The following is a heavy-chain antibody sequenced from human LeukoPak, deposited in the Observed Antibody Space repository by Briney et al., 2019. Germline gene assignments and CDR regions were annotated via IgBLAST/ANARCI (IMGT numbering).Heavy chain of an antibody. CDR3: ARHGDSSGFYFDY. D-gene: IGHD3-22*01. Sequence: KPSETLSLTCTVSGGSISSSSYYWGWIRQPPGKGLEWIGSNYYSGSTYYNPSLKSRVTISVDTSKNQFSLKLSSVTAADTAVYYCARHGDSSGFYFDYWGQGTLVTVSS. CDR1: GGSISSSSYY. J-gene: IGHJ4*02. V-gene: IGHV4-39*01. CDR2: NYYSGST.